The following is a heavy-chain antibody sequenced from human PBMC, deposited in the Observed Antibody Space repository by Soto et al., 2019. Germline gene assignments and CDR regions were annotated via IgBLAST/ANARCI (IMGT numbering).Heavy chain of an antibody. CDR2: ISAYNGNT. J-gene: IGHJ6*02. Sequence: GASVKVSCKASGYTFTSYGISWVRQAPGQGLEWMGWISAYNGNTNYAQKLQGRVTMTTDTSTSTAYMELRSLRSDDTAVYYCARLSVDYDILTGLDGGDYYYGMDVWGQGTTVTVSS. CDR3: ARLSVDYDILTGLDGGDYYYGMDV. V-gene: IGHV1-18*04. D-gene: IGHD3-9*01. CDR1: GYTFTSYG.